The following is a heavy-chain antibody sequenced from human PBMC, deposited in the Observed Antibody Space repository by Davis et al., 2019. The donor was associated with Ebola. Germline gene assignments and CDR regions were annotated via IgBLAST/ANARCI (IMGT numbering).Heavy chain of an antibody. J-gene: IGHJ3*02. V-gene: IGHV1-69*06. Sequence: AASVKVSCKASGGTFSGYAISWVRQAPGQGLEWMGGIIPIFGTANYAQKFQGRVTITADKSTSTAYMELSSLRSEDTAVYYCAAHDASFAFDIWGQGTMVTVSS. CDR1: GGTFSGYA. CDR2: IIPIFGTA. CDR3: AAHDASFAFDI. D-gene: IGHD2-2*01.